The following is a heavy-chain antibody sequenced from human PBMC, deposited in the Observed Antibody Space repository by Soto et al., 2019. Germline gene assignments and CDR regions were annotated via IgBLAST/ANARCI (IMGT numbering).Heavy chain of an antibody. J-gene: IGHJ6*02. CDR2: ISYDGSNK. V-gene: IGHV3-30-3*01. CDR3: ARDRVQWERRGGYYYGMDV. Sequence: QVQLVESGGGVVQPGRSLRLSCAASGFTFSSYAMHWVRQAPGKGLEWVAVISYDGSNKYYADSVKGRFTISRDNSXHXMXXQMNSLRAEDTAVYYCARDRVQWERRGGYYYGMDVWGQGTTVTVSS. D-gene: IGHD1-26*01. CDR1: GFTFSSYA.